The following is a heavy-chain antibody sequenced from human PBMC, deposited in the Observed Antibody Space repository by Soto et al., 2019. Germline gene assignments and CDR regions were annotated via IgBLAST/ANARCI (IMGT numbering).Heavy chain of an antibody. CDR1: GYTFTSYY. Sequence: GASVKVSCKASGYTFTSYYMHWVRQAPGQGLEWMGIMNPSGGSTSYAQKFQGRVTMTRDTSTSTVYMELSSLRSEDTAMYYCARESHLLEPFSWGQGTLVTVSS. V-gene: IGHV1-46*01. CDR2: MNPSGGST. CDR3: ARESHLLEPFS. J-gene: IGHJ5*02. D-gene: IGHD1-1*01.